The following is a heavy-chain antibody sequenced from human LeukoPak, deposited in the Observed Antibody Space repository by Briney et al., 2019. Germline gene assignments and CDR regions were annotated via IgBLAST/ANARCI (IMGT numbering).Heavy chain of an antibody. CDR1: GGSISSYY. J-gene: IGHJ4*02. CDR3: ARAPGGVSFDY. Sequence: SETLSLTCTVSGGSISSYYWSWIRQPPGKGLEWIGYIYYSGSTNYNPSLKSRVTISVDTSKNQFSLKLSSVTAADTAVYYCARAPGGVSFDYWGQGTLVTVSS. CDR2: IYYSGST. V-gene: IGHV4-59*01. D-gene: IGHD3-16*01.